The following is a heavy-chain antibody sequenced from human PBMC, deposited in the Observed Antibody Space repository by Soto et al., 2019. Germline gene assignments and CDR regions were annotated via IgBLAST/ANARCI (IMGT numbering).Heavy chain of an antibody. CDR2: IYYSGST. Sequence: SETLSLTCTVSGGSISSYYWSWIRQPPGKGLEWIGYIYYSGSTNYNPSLKSRVTISVDTSKNQFSLKLSSVTAADTAVYYCARVAFGIYDMDVWGQGTTVTVSS. J-gene: IGHJ6*02. CDR3: ARVAFGIYDMDV. CDR1: GGSISSYY. D-gene: IGHD3-3*01. V-gene: IGHV4-59*01.